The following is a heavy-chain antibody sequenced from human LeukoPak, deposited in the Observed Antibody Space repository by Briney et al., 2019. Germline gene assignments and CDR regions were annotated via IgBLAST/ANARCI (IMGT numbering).Heavy chain of an antibody. CDR1: GFTFSSYA. CDR3: AKDLWGIAVAGTIDY. Sequence: GGSLRLSCAAPGFTFSSYALNWVRRAPGKGLEWVSSISGSGGSTYYADSVKGRFTISRDNSKNTLYLKMNSLRAEDTAVYYCAKDLWGIAVAGTIDYWGQGTLVTVSS. CDR2: ISGSGGST. V-gene: IGHV3-23*01. J-gene: IGHJ4*02. D-gene: IGHD6-13*01.